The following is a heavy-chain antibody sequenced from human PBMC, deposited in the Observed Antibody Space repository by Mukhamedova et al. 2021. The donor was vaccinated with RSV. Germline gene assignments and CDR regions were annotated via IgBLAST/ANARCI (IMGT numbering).Heavy chain of an antibody. D-gene: IGHD7-27*01. CDR2: SGST. V-gene: IGHV4-59*01. J-gene: IGHJ4*02. Sequence: SGSTNYNPSLKSGVTISVDTSKNQFSLKLSSVTAADTAVYYCARLVLTGENWVNIDYWGQGTLVTVPS. CDR3: ARLVLTGENWVNIDY.